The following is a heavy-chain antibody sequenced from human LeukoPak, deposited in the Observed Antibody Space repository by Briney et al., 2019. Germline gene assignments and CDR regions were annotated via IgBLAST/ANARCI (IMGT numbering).Heavy chain of an antibody. CDR1: GFTFRSYW. CDR3: ATLITGTIPYIDY. Sequence: PGGSLRLSCAASGFTFRSYWMSWVRQAPGKGLEWVANIKQDGSEKYYVDSVKGRFTISRDNAKNSLNLQMNSLRAKDTAVYYCATLITGTIPYIDYWGQGTLVTVSS. D-gene: IGHD1-20*01. J-gene: IGHJ4*02. CDR2: IKQDGSEK. V-gene: IGHV3-7*01.